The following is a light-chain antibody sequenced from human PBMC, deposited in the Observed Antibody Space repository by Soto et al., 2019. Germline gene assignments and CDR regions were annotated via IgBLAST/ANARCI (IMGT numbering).Light chain of an antibody. CDR3: ISYTSSSTLV. Sequence: QSALTQPASVSGSPGQSITISCTGTSSDVGGYHYVSWYQQHPGKVPKLMIYEVSNRPSGVSNRFSGSKSGNAASLTISGLLAEDEADYYCISYTSSSTLVFGGGTKLTVL. CDR1: SSDVGGYHY. J-gene: IGLJ3*02. CDR2: EVS. V-gene: IGLV2-14*01.